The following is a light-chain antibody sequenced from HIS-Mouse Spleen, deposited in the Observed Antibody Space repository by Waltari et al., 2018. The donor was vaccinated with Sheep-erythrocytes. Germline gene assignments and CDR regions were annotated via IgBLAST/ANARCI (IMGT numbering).Light chain of an antibody. Sequence: QSALTQPRPVSGSPGQSVTISCTGTSSDVGGYNYVSWYQQHPGKAPKLMSYDVSKRPSGVPDRFAGSKSGNTASLTISGLQAEDEADYYCCSHAGSYTLVFGGGTKLTVL. CDR2: DVS. V-gene: IGLV2-11*01. CDR1: SSDVGGYNY. CDR3: CSHAGSYTLV. J-gene: IGLJ2*01.